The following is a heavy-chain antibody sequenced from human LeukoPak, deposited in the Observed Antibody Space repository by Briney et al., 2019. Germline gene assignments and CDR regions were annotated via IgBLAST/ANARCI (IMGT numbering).Heavy chain of an antibody. D-gene: IGHD2-15*01. CDR1: GYSISSGYY. V-gene: IGHV4-38-2*02. CDR2: IYHSGST. CDR3: ASSFFSYGYYYMDV. J-gene: IGHJ6*03. Sequence: PSETLSLTCTVSGYSISSGYYWGWIRQPPGKGLEWIGSIYHSGSTYYNPSLKSRVTISVDTSKNQFSLKLSSVTAADTAVYYCASSFFSYGYYYMDVWGKGTTVTVSS.